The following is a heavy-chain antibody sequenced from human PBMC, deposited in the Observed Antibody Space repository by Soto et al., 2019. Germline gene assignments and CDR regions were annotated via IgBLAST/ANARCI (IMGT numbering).Heavy chain of an antibody. CDR3: ARSVAVPGAHIDY. CDR2: VYYTGST. D-gene: IGHD6-19*01. J-gene: IGHJ4*02. V-gene: IGHV4-59*01. Sequence: SETLSFTCSVSGGSISGSYWSWIRQSPGKGLEWLGYVYYTGSTNYSPSLRSRVSISVDTSKNEFSLRLSSVTAADTAVYFCARSVAVPGAHIDYWGQGTQVTV. CDR1: GGSISGSY.